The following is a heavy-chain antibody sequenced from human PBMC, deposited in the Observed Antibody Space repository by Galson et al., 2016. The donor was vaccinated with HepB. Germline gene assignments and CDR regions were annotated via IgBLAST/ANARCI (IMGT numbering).Heavy chain of an antibody. CDR3: AKRAGGFGEGQFDH. Sequence: SLRLSCAVSGFTFSTYDMSWVRQAPGKGLEWVATINGGGDWAPSAGSVSGRFTISKDNSRNTLCLQMNSLRAEDTAIYFCAKRAGGFGEGQFDHWGPGTMISVAS. CDR1: GFTFSTYD. D-gene: IGHD3-10*01. J-gene: IGHJ4*02. CDR2: INGGGDWA. V-gene: IGHV3-23*01.